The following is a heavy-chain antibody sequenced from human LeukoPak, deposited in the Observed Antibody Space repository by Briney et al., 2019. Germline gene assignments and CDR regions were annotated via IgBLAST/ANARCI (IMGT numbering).Heavy chain of an antibody. D-gene: IGHD3-22*01. CDR1: GGTFSSYA. V-gene: IGHV1-69*05. CDR2: IIPIFGTA. Sequence: SVKVSCKASGGTFSSYAISWVRQAPGQGLEWMGGIIPIFGTANYAQKFQGRVTMTRDMSTSTVYMELSSLRSEDTTVYYCASGKGSGYYGWFDPWGQGTLVTVSS. J-gene: IGHJ5*02. CDR3: ASGKGSGYYGWFDP.